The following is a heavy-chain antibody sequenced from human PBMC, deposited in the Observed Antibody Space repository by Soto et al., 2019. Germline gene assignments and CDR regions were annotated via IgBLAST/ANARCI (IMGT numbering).Heavy chain of an antibody. CDR2: ISSSGSTI. CDR1: GFTFSDYY. J-gene: IGHJ6*03. Sequence: GGSLRLSCAASGFTFSDYYMSWIRQAPGKGLEWVSYISSSGSTIYYADSVKGRFTISRDNAKNSLYLQMNSLRAEDTAVYYCARAIADLYYYYYYYMDVWGKGTTVTVSS. V-gene: IGHV3-11*01. D-gene: IGHD6-13*01. CDR3: ARAIADLYYYYYYYMDV.